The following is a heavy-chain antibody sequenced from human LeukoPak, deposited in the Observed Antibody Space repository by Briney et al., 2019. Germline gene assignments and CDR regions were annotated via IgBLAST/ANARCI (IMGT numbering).Heavy chain of an antibody. J-gene: IGHJ6*02. CDR3: ARGLYSSGWYPGGYYGMDV. CDR1: GYTFTSYD. V-gene: IGHV1-8*01. D-gene: IGHD6-19*01. CDR2: MNPNSGNT. Sequence: ASVKVSCKASGYTFTSYDINWVRQATGQGLEWMGWMNPNSGNTGYAQKFQGRVTMTRNTSISTAYMELSSLRSEDTAVYYCARGLYSSGWYPGGYYGMDVWGQGTTVTVSS.